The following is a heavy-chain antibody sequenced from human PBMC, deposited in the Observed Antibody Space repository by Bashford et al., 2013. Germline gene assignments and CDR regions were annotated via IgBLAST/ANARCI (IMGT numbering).Heavy chain of an antibody. CDR3: ARDFSSWSDYWYFDL. V-gene: IGHV3-33*08. CDR1: GFTFSSYG. CDR2: IWYDGSNK. D-gene: IGHD6-13*01. Sequence: SLRLSCAASGFTFSSYGMHWVRQAPGKGLEWVAVIWYDGSNKYYADSVKGRFTISRDNSKNTLYLQMNSLRAEDTAVYYCARDFSSWSDYWYFDLWAVATLVHRLL. J-gene: IGHJ2*01.